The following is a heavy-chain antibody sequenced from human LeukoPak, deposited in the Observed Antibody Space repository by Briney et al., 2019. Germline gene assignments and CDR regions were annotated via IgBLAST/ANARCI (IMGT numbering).Heavy chain of an antibody. CDR3: ARDHRASGMDV. CDR1: GGSFSGYY. Sequence: PSETLSLTCAVYGGSFSGYYWSWIRQHPGKGLEWIGYIYYSGSTYYNPSLKSRVTISVDTSKNQFSLKLSSVTAADTAVYYCARDHRASGMDVWGQGTTVTVSS. J-gene: IGHJ6*02. V-gene: IGHV4-31*11. D-gene: IGHD3-10*01. CDR2: IYYSGST.